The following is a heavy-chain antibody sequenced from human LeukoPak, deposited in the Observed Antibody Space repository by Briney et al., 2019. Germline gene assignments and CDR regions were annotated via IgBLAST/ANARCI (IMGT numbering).Heavy chain of an antibody. CDR3: AKDRRMMSPHYGMDV. J-gene: IGHJ6*02. Sequence: GGSLRLSCAASGFTFTGYGKHWVRQAPGKGLEWVTYISYDGGYQYYADSVKGRFTISRDNSKNTVYLQLNSLTPEDTAVYCCAKDRRMMSPHYGMDVWGQGTTVTVSS. CDR1: GFTFTGYG. CDR2: ISYDGGYQ. D-gene: IGHD3-16*01. V-gene: IGHV3-30*18.